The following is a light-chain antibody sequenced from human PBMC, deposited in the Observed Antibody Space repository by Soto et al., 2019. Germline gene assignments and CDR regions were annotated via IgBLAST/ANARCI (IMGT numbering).Light chain of an antibody. J-gene: IGKJ4*01. Sequence: EIVLTQSPGTLSLSPGERATLSCRASQSVSSSYLAWYQQKPGQAPRLLIYGASSRATGIPERFSGSGSGTDFTLTISTLEPEDFAVYYCQQYARSPLTFGGGTKVEIK. CDR3: QQYARSPLT. CDR1: QSVSSSY. V-gene: IGKV3-20*01. CDR2: GAS.